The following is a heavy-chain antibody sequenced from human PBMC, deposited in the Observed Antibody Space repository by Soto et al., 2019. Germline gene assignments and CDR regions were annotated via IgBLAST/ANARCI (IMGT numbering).Heavy chain of an antibody. CDR1: GGSISSYY. J-gene: IGHJ4*02. D-gene: IGHD2-15*01. CDR2: IYYSGST. V-gene: IGHV4-59*12. Sequence: PSETLSLTCTVSGGSISSYYWSWIRQPPGKGLEWIGYIYYSGSTNYNPSLKSRVTISVDTSKNQFSLKLSSVTAADTAVYYCARAPGVVAARGIRYWGQGTLVTVSS. CDR3: ARAPGVVAARGIRY.